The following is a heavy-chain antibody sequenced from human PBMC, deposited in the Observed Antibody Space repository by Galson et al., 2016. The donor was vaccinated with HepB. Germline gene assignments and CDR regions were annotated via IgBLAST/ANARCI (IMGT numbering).Heavy chain of an antibody. V-gene: IGHV1-18*01. CDR2: ISTYSGNT. CDR1: GYTFTTSG. J-gene: IGHJ5*02. D-gene: IGHD2/OR15-2a*01. CDR3: ARDLQYRSGS. Sequence: SVKVSCKASGYTFTTSGISWVRQAPGQGLEWMGWISTYSGNTKYAQKFQGGLTLTTDSSTTTAYMELRSLRFDDTALYYCARDLQYRSGSWGQGTPDTVPS.